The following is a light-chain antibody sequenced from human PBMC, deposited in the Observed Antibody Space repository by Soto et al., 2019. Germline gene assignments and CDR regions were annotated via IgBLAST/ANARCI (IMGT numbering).Light chain of an antibody. V-gene: IGLV4-69*01. CDR1: SGHSSYA. Sequence: QPVLTQSPSASASLGASVNLTCTLSSGHSSYAIAWHQQQPEKGPRYLMKLNSDGRHSKGDGIPDRFSGSSSGAERYLTISSLQSEDEADYYCQTWGTGIRVFGGGTKVTVL. J-gene: IGLJ3*02. CDR3: QTWGTGIRV. CDR2: LNSDGRH.